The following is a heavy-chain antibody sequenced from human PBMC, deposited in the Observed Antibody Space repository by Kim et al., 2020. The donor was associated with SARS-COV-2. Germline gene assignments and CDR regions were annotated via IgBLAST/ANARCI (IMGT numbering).Heavy chain of an antibody. CDR3: AKSSSGWWDAFDI. J-gene: IGHJ3*02. D-gene: IGHD6-19*01. CDR1: GFTFSSYG. Sequence: GGSLRLSCAASGFTFSSYGMHWVHQAPGKGLEWVAGISYDGSNKYYADSVKGRFTISRDNSKNTLYLQMHSLRAEDTAVYYCAKSSSGWWDAFDIWGQGTMVTVSS. CDR2: ISYDGSNK. V-gene: IGHV3-30*18.